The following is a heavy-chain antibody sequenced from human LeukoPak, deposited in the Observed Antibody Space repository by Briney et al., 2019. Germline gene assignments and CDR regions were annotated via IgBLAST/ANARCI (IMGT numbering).Heavy chain of an antibody. CDR1: GFTFSDKY. D-gene: IGHD5-24*01. J-gene: IGHJ4*02. CDR3: ARDGRGWPLGY. Sequence: GGSLRLSCAASGFTFSDKYMSWIRQALGKGLEFISYISNDGEAIHYADSVKGRFTISRDNAKSSLYLQMNDLRAEDTAVCYCARDGRGWPLGYWGQGTLVTVSS. CDR2: ISNDGEAI. V-gene: IGHV3-11*01.